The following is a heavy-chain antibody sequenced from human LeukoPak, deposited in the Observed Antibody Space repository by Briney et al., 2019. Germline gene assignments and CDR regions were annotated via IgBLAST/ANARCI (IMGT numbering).Heavy chain of an antibody. D-gene: IGHD2-2*02. V-gene: IGHV3-48*01. CDR2: ISSSSGTI. CDR3: ARDTIVVVPAAISADAFDI. J-gene: IGHJ3*02. Sequence: GGSLRLSCAASGFTFSSYSMNWVRQAPGKGLEWVSYISSSSGTIYYADSVKGRFTISRDNAKNSLYLQMNSLRAEDTAVYYCARDTIVVVPAAISADAFDIWGQGTMVTVSS. CDR1: GFTFSSYS.